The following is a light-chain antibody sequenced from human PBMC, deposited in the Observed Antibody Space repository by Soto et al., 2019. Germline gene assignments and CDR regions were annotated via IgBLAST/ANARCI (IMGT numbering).Light chain of an antibody. Sequence: QSALTQPRSVSGSPGQSVTISCTGTSSDVGGYKYVSWYQQHPGKAPKLMIFDVSNRPSGVPDRCSGSKSDNTASLTISGLRAEDEADYYCCSYAGSLPVVFGGGTKLTV. J-gene: IGLJ2*01. V-gene: IGLV2-11*01. CDR1: SSDVGGYKY. CDR3: CSYAGSLPVV. CDR2: DVS.